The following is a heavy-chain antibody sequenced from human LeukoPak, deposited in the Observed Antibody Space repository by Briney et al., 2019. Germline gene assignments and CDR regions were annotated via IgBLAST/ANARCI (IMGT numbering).Heavy chain of an antibody. CDR3: ARGPGLKIVLMVYAIYFDY. CDR1: GYTFTGYY. V-gene: IGHV1-2*06. D-gene: IGHD2-8*01. CDR2: INPNSGGT. Sequence: ASVKVSCKASGYTFTGYYIHWVRQAPGQGLEWMGRINPNSGGTNYAQKFQGRVTMTRDTSISTAYMELSRLRSDDTAVYYCARGPGLKIVLMVYAIYFDYWGQGTLVIVSS. J-gene: IGHJ4*02.